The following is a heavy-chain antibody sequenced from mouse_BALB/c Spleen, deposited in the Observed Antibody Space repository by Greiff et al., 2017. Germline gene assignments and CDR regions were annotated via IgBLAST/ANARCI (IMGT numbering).Heavy chain of an antibody. CDR2: ISYSGST. CDR1: GDSITSGY. J-gene: IGHJ3*01. D-gene: IGHD2-3*01. CDR3: ARGYDGYYDWFAY. V-gene: IGHV3-8*02. Sequence: EVMLVESGPSLVKPSQTLSLTCSVTGDSITSGYWNWIRKFPGNKLEYMGYISYSGSTYYNPSLKSRISITRDTSKNQYYLQLNSVTTEDTATYYCARGYDGYYDWFAYWGQGTLVTVSA.